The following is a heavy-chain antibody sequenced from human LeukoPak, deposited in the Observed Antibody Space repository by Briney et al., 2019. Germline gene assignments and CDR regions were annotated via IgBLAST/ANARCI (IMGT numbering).Heavy chain of an antibody. Sequence: SETLSLTCTVSGYSISSGYYWGWIRQPPGKGLEWIGSIYHSGSTYYNPSLKSRVTISVDTSKNQFSLKLSSVTAADTAVYYCARDVLLWFGELSSTGYYFDYWGQGTLVTVSS. J-gene: IGHJ4*02. D-gene: IGHD3-10*01. CDR2: IYHSGST. V-gene: IGHV4-38-2*02. CDR3: ARDVLLWFGELSSTGYYFDY. CDR1: GYSISSGYY.